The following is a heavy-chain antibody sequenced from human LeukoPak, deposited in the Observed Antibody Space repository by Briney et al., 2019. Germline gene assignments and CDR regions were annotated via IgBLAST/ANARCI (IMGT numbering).Heavy chain of an antibody. Sequence: PGGSLRHSCAASGFTFSSYSMNWVRQAPGKGLEWVSSISSSSSCIYYADSVKGRFTISRDNAKNSLYLQMNSLRAEDTAVYYCAREGYWSTNWYKFGSLLRYFDLWGRGTLVTVSS. CDR1: GFTFSSYS. CDR3: AREGYWSTNWYKFGSLLRYFDL. D-gene: IGHD6-13*01. V-gene: IGHV3-21*01. J-gene: IGHJ2*01. CDR2: ISSSSSCI.